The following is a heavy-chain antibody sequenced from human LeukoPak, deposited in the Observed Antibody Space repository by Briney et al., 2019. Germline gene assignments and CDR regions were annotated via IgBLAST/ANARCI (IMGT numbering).Heavy chain of an antibody. J-gene: IGHJ6*03. CDR2: IIPIFGTA. Sequence: GASAKVSCKASGGTFSSYAISWVRQAPGQGREWMGGIIPIFGTANYAQKFQGRVTITADESTSTAYMELSSLRSEDTAVYYCARGQSYCSSTSCYQGGHYYYYYMDVWGKGTTVTVSS. V-gene: IGHV1-69*01. D-gene: IGHD2-2*01. CDR1: GGTFSSYA. CDR3: ARGQSYCSSTSCYQGGHYYYYYMDV.